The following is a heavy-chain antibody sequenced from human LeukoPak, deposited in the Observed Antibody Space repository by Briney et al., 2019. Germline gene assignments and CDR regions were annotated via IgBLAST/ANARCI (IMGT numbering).Heavy chain of an antibody. CDR1: GFTFSSYS. J-gene: IGHJ5*02. Sequence: GGSPRLSCAASGFTFSSYSMNWVRQAPGKGLEWVSSISSSSSYIYYADSVKGRFTISRDNAKNSLYLQMNSLRAEDTAVYYCARAAAGTGNWFDPWGQGTLVTVSS. D-gene: IGHD6-13*01. V-gene: IGHV3-21*01. CDR2: ISSSSSYI. CDR3: ARAAAGTGNWFDP.